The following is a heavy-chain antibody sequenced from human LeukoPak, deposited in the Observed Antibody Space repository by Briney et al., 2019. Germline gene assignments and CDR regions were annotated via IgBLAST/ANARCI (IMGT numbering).Heavy chain of an antibody. V-gene: IGHV1-18*01. Sequence: GASVKVSCKASGYTFTSYGISWVRQAPGQGLEWMGWISAYNDNTNYAQKLQGRVTMTTDTSTSTAYMVLRSLRSDDTAVYYCAKDRRFGVYYYDSSGYPGGDWGQGTLVTVSS. D-gene: IGHD3-22*01. CDR1: GYTFTSYG. CDR3: AKDRRFGVYYYDSSGYPGGD. J-gene: IGHJ4*02. CDR2: ISAYNDNT.